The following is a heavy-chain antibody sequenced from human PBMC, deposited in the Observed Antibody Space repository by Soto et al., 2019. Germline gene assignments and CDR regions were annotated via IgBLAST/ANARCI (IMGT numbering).Heavy chain of an antibody. CDR2: INPSGGST. V-gene: IGHV1-46*03. D-gene: IGHD6-6*01. CDR1: GYTLTSYY. Sequence: ASVKVCCKESGYTLTSYYMHWVRQATEQGLEWMGIINPSGGSTSYAQKFQGRVTMTRDTSTSTVYMELSSLRSEDTAVYYCARDGWARQLSSYYYYYMDVWGKGTTVTVSS. J-gene: IGHJ6*03. CDR3: ARDGWARQLSSYYYYYMDV.